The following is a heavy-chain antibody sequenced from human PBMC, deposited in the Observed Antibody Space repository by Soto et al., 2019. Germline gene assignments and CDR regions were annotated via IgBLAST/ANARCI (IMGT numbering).Heavy chain of an antibody. J-gene: IGHJ3*02. CDR2: IDPSDSYT. Sequence: PVKSLKISCKGSGYSFTSYWISWVRQMPGKGLEWMGRIDPSDSYTNYSPSFQGHVTISADKSISTAYLQWSSLKASDTAMYYCARTVDSSGWYTGDAFDIWGQGTMVTVSS. D-gene: IGHD6-19*01. V-gene: IGHV5-10-1*01. CDR3: ARTVDSSGWYTGDAFDI. CDR1: GYSFTSYW.